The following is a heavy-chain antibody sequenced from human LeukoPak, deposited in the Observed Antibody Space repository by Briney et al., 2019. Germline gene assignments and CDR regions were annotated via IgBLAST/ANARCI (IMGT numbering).Heavy chain of an antibody. CDR2: FDPEDGET. Sequence: ASVKVSCKVSGYTLTELSMHWVRQAPGKGLEWMGGFDPEDGETIYAQKFQGRVTMTRDTSTSTVYMELSSLRSEDTAVYYCARGSSYGFSMGYWGQGTLVTVSS. J-gene: IGHJ4*02. CDR3: ARGSSYGFSMGY. D-gene: IGHD5-18*01. V-gene: IGHV1-24*01. CDR1: GYTLTELS.